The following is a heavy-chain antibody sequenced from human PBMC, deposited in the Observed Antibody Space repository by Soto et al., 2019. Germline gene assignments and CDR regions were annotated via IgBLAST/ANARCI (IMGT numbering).Heavy chain of an antibody. Sequence: QLQLQESGPGLVKPSETLSLTCTVSRGSIRTSNYYWGWIRQPPGKGLEWIGSVYYSGSTYYNPSLKSRVIISVDTSKSQFSLKLNSVTAADTAVYYCASHGPSDGSCLFDYWGQGTLVTVSS. CDR1: RGSIRTSNYY. V-gene: IGHV4-39*01. CDR2: VYYSGST. CDR3: ASHGPSDGSCLFDY. J-gene: IGHJ4*02. D-gene: IGHD2-15*01.